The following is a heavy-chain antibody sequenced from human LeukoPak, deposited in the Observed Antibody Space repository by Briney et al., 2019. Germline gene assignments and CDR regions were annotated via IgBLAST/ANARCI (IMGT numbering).Heavy chain of an antibody. D-gene: IGHD2-15*01. CDR3: ARVRVDCSGGSCYPDAFDI. CDR1: GFTFSNYW. Sequence: GGSLRLSCAASGFTFSNYWMHWVRQAPGKGLVWVSRINGDGGSTTYADSVKGRFTVSRDNAKNTLYLQLNSLRVEDTAVYYWARVRVDCSGGSCYPDAFDIWGEGTMVTVSS. J-gene: IGHJ3*02. CDR2: INGDGGST. V-gene: IGHV3-74*01.